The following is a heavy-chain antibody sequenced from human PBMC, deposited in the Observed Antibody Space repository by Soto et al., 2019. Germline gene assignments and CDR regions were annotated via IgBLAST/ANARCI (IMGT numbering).Heavy chain of an antibody. CDR1: GGSISSGGYY. Sequence: SETLSLTCTVSGGSISSGGYYWSWIRQPPGKGLEWIGEINHSGSTNYNPSLKSRVTISVDTSKNQFSLKLSSVTAADTAVYYCARFDRFSSGSRQKRGYYFDYWGQGTLVTVSS. J-gene: IGHJ4*02. CDR3: ARFDRFSSGSRQKRGYYFDY. CDR2: INHSGST. V-gene: IGHV4-39*07. D-gene: IGHD6-13*01.